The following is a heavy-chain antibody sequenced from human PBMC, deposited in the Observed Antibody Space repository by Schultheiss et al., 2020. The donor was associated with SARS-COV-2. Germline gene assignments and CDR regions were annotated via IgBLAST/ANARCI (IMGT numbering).Heavy chain of an antibody. D-gene: IGHD3-3*01. CDR2: IYYSGST. J-gene: IGHJ5*02. CDR3: ARVITIFGVVMKYNWFDP. CDR1: GYSISSGYY. V-gene: IGHV4-38-2*01. Sequence: SQTLSLTCAVSGYSISSGYYWGWIRQPPGKGLEWIGSIYYSGSTYYNPSLKSRVTISVDTSKNQFSLKLSSVTAADTAVYYCARVITIFGVVMKYNWFDPWGQGTLVTVSS.